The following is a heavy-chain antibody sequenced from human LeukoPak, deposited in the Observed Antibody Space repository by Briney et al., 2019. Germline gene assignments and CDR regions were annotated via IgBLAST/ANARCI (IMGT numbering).Heavy chain of an antibody. V-gene: IGHV4-34*01. CDR3: ARGRRLLWFGELSE. CDR1: GESFSDNY. J-gene: IGHJ4*02. D-gene: IGHD3-10*01. CDR2: INHGGST. Sequence: SETLSLTCAVYGESFSDNYWTWIRQPPGKGLEWIGEINHGGSTKYNPSLKSRVTISLDTSKSQLSLKLNSLSAADTAVYYCARGRRLLWFGELSEWGQGTLVTVS.